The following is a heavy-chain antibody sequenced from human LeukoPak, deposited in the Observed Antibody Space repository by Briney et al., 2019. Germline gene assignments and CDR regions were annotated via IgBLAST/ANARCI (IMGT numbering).Heavy chain of an antibody. Sequence: SETLSLTCNVSGGSISSYYWSWIRQPAGKGLEWIGRIYATGSTNYNPSLKSRLTMSVDTSRNQFSLNLSSVTAADTAVYYCARDGPGSRELGYWGQGTLVTVSS. J-gene: IGHJ4*02. V-gene: IGHV4-4*07. CDR2: IYATGST. CDR1: GGSISSYY. D-gene: IGHD3-10*01. CDR3: ARDGPGSRELGY.